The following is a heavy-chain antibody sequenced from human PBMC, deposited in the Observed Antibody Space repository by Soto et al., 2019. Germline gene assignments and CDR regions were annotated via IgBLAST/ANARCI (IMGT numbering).Heavy chain of an antibody. CDR3: ARDFLEDYGIQKVPKYHFDS. Sequence: QLVESGGGVVQPGRSLKLSCAASGFPFSTYVMHWVRQAPGKGLDWVALTSSDGSSQYYADSVKGRFTISRDNSNGTLYLHMNSLRPEDTAVYYCARDFLEDYGIQKVPKYHFDSWGQGTLVTVSA. D-gene: IGHD4-17*01. CDR1: GFPFSTYV. J-gene: IGHJ4*02. V-gene: IGHV3-30-3*01. CDR2: TSSDGSSQ.